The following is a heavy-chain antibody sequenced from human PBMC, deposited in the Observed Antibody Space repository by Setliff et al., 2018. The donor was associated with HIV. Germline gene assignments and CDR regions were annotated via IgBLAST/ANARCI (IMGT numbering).Heavy chain of an antibody. CDR2: ISPVDSDP. CDR3: ATSDFGGNSGHFQH. V-gene: IGHV5-51*01. Sequence: PGESLKISCQTSGYYFTSHWIGWVRQMPGKGLEWMGIISPVDSDPSYNPSFQGQVTISADKSISTAYLQWTSVKASDSAIYYCATSDFGGNSGHFQHWGQGTLVTVSS. J-gene: IGHJ1*01. CDR1: GYYFTSHW. D-gene: IGHD2-21*02.